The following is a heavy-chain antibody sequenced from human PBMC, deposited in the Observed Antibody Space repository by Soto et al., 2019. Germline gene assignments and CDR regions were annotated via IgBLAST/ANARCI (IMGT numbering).Heavy chain of an antibody. CDR2: INHSGST. J-gene: IGHJ6*02. D-gene: IGHD6-6*01. Sequence: SETLSLTCAVYGGSFSGYYWSWIRQPPVKGLEWIGEINHSGSTNYNPSLKIRVNISVDTSKNQFSLKLSSVTASDTAVYYCARGRIAARTRYSYYYGMDVWGQGTTVTVSS. CDR3: ARGRIAARTRYSYYYGMDV. V-gene: IGHV4-34*01. CDR1: GGSFSGYY.